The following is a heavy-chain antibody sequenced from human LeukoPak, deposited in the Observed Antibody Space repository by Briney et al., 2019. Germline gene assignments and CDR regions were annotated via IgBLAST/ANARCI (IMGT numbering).Heavy chain of an antibody. CDR2: TNPSGGST. V-gene: IGHV1-46*01. Sequence: ASVKVSCKASGYTFTSYYMHWVRQAPGQGLEWMGITNPSGGSTSYAQKFQGRVTMTRDTSTSTVYMELSSLRSEDTAVYYCASSSGSYYWFDPWGQGTLVTVSS. CDR1: GYTFTSYY. D-gene: IGHD1-26*01. CDR3: ASSSGSYYWFDP. J-gene: IGHJ5*02.